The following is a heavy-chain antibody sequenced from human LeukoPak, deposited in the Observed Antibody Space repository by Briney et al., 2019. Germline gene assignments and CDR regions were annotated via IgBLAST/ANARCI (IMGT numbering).Heavy chain of an antibody. V-gene: IGHV3-7*01. D-gene: IGHD1-26*01. CDR2: IKQDGSEK. Sequence: PGGSLRLSCAASGFTFSSYWMSWVRQAPGKGLEWVANIKQDGSEKYYVDSVKGRFTISRDNAKNPLYLQMNSLRAEDTAVYYCASTGVGGVFDYWGQGTLVTVSS. CDR3: ASTGVGGVFDY. CDR1: GFTFSSYW. J-gene: IGHJ4*02.